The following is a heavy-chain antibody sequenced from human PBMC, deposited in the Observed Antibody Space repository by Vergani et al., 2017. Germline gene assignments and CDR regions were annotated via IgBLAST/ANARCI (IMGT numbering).Heavy chain of an antibody. V-gene: IGHV4-39*01. Sequence: QLQLQESGPGLVKPSETLSLTCTVSGGSISSSSYYWGWIRQPPGKGLEWIGSIYYSGSTYYNPSLKSRVTISVDTSKNQFSLMLSSVTAADTAVYYCARHSRYSSGWSRFDYWGQGTLVTVSS. CDR2: IYYSGST. CDR3: ARHSRYSSGWSRFDY. D-gene: IGHD6-19*01. J-gene: IGHJ4*02. CDR1: GGSISSSSYY.